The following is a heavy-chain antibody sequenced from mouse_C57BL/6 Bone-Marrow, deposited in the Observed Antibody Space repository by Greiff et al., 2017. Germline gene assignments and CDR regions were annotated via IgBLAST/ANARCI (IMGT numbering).Heavy chain of an antibody. V-gene: IGHV5-9-1*02. CDR1: GFTFSSYA. D-gene: IGHD4-1*01. Sequence: EVMLVESGEGLVKPGGSLKLSCAASGFTFSSYAMSWVRQTPEKRLEWVAYISSGGDYIYYADTVKGRFTISRDNARNTLYLQMSSLKSEDTAMYYCTRERLTGTRYWYFDVWGTGTTVTVSS. CDR2: ISSGGDYI. J-gene: IGHJ1*03. CDR3: TRERLTGTRYWYFDV.